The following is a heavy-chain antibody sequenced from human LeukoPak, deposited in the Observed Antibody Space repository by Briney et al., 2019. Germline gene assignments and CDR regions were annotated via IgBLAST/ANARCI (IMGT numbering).Heavy chain of an antibody. V-gene: IGHV4-4*07. CDR1: GSSISSYY. Sequence: TSETLSLTCTVSGSSISSYYWSWIRQPAGKGLEWIGRIYTSGSTNYTPSLKSRVAMSVDTSKSQFSLKLSSVTAADTAVYYCARGQVYFDYWGQGTLVTVSP. CDR2: IYTSGST. CDR3: ARGQVYFDY. J-gene: IGHJ4*02.